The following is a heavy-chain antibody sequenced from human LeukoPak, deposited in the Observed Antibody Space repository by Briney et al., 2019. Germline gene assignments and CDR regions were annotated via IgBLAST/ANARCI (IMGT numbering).Heavy chain of an antibody. CDR3: ARAGGVVTVLRYFDL. J-gene: IGHJ2*01. CDR2: IIPILGIA. V-gene: IGHV1-69*04. CDR1: GGTFSSYA. D-gene: IGHD4-23*01. Sequence: ASVKVSCKASGGTFSSYAISWVRQAPGQGLEWMGRIIPILGIANYARKFQGRVTITADKSTSTAYMELSSLRSEDTAVYYCARAGGVVTVLRYFDLWGRGTLVTVSS.